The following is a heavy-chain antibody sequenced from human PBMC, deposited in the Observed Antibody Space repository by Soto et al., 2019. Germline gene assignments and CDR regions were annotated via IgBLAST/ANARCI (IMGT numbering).Heavy chain of an antibody. CDR1: GGSICSGGYY. D-gene: IGHD1-20*01. J-gene: IGHJ6*03. CDR2: IYYSGST. Sequence: PSETLSLTCTVSGGSICSGGYYWSWIRQPPGKGLEWIGYIYYSGSTNYNPSLKSRVTISVDTSKNQFSLKLSSVTAADTAVYYCARGVPYNLGYYYYMDVWGKGTTVTVSS. CDR3: ARGVPYNLGYYYYMDV. V-gene: IGHV4-61*08.